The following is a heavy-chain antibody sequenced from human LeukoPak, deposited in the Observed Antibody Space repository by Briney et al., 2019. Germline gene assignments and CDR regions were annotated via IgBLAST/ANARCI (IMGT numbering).Heavy chain of an antibody. CDR3: ARAVVAAGFFDY. D-gene: IGHD6-13*01. CDR1: GGSISSYY. J-gene: IGHJ4*02. Sequence: PSETLSLTCTVSGGSISSYYWSWIRQPPGKGLEWIGYIYYSGSTNYNPSLKSRVTISVDTSKNQFSLKLSSVTAADTAVYYCARAVVAAGFFDYWGQGTLVTVSS. CDR2: IYYSGST. V-gene: IGHV4-59*01.